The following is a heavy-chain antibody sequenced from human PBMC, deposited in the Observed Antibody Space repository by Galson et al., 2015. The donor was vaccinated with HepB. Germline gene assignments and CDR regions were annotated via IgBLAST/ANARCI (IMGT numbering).Heavy chain of an antibody. Sequence: SLRLSCAASGFTFSSCAMNWVRQAPGKGLECVSAISASGDITYYADSVKGRFTISRDNSKNTLYLQMNSLRDEDTAVYYCAKRVRGTYYYDNSGYYYDGHSDYWGQGTLVTVSS. D-gene: IGHD3-22*01. V-gene: IGHV3-23*01. J-gene: IGHJ4*02. CDR1: GFTFSSCA. CDR2: ISASGDIT. CDR3: AKRVRGTYYYDNSGYYYDGHSDY.